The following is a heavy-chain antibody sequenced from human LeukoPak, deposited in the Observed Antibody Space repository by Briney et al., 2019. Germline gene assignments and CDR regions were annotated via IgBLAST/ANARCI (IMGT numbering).Heavy chain of an antibody. D-gene: IGHD3-3*01. Sequence: ASVKVSCKASGGTFSSYAISWVRQAPGQGLEWMGGIIPIFGTANYAQKFQGRVTITTDESTSTAYMELSSLRSEDMAVYYCAGAYDFWSGSDYYMDVWGKGTTVTVSS. V-gene: IGHV1-69*05. CDR2: IIPIFGTA. CDR3: AGAYDFWSGSDYYMDV. CDR1: GGTFSSYA. J-gene: IGHJ6*03.